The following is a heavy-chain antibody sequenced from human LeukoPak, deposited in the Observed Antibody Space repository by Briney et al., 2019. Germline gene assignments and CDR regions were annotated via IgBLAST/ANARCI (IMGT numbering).Heavy chain of an antibody. J-gene: IGHJ4*02. CDR2: IYPGDSDT. CDR1: GYSFTSYW. Sequence: GESLKISCKCSGYSFTSYWIGWVRQMPGKGLEWMGIIYPGDSDTRYSPSFQGQVTISADKSISTAYLQWSSLKASDTAMYYCARHANYYDSSGYYTTPFDYWGQGTLVTVSS. V-gene: IGHV5-51*01. CDR3: ARHANYYDSSGYYTTPFDY. D-gene: IGHD3-22*01.